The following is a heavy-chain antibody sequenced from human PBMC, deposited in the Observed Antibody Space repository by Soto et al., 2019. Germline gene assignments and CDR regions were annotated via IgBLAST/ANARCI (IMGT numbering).Heavy chain of an antibody. V-gene: IGHV3-23*01. J-gene: IGHJ4*02. Sequence: EVQLLESGGGLVQPGGSLRLSCAASGFTFNNYAMSWVRQAPGKGLEWVSVISGSGQRTSYADSVKGRFTVSRDNSKNTVDLHMKGLRAEATAVYYCAKDSYHGSGSYITPYYFDSWGQGTLITVSS. CDR2: ISGSGQRT. D-gene: IGHD3-10*01. CDR1: GFTFNNYA. CDR3: AKDSYHGSGSYITPYYFDS.